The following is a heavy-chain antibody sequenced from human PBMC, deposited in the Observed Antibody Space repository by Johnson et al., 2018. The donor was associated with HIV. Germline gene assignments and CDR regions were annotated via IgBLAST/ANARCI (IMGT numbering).Heavy chain of an antibody. D-gene: IGHD2-15*01. V-gene: IGHV3-33*08. CDR1: GFTFSTYG. CDR3: ITSVYILGAFDI. CDR2: IRNDGNT. J-gene: IGHJ3*02. Sequence: QVQLVESGGGVVQPGRSLRLSCAASGFTFSTYGMHWVRQAPGKGLEWVSFIRNDGNTYYADSVKGRFTISRDSSKNTLYLQMNSLKTEDTAMYYCITSVYILGAFDIWGQGTMVTVSS.